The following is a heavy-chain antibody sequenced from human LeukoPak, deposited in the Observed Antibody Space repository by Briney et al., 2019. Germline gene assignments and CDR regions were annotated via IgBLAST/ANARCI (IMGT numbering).Heavy chain of an antibody. Sequence: PGGSLRLSCAASGFTFDDYGMSWVRQAPGKRLEWVSGINWNGGSTGYADSVKGLFTISRDNAKNSLYLQMNSLRAEDTALYYCARVRAGVVINYYFGYWGQGTLVTVSS. D-gene: IGHD3-3*01. CDR3: ARVRAGVVINYYFGY. V-gene: IGHV3-20*04. J-gene: IGHJ4*02. CDR1: GFTFDDYG. CDR2: INWNGGST.